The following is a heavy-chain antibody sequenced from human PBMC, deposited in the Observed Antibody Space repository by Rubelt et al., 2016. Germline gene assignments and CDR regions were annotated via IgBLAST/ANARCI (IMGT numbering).Heavy chain of an antibody. CDR1: GFTFSRSA. CDR3: AGDEKCGGDGYGY. D-gene: IGHD2-21*02. Sequence: QVQLVESGGGVVQPGRSLRLSCAASGFTFSRSAMHWVRQAPGKVLEWVAVISFDGRDKYYADSEKGRFTISRGTSKNPLYLQMNSMGAEDTAVYYGAGDEKCGGDGYGYWGQGTLITVSS. J-gene: IGHJ4*02. CDR2: ISFDGRDK. V-gene: IGHV3-30*04.